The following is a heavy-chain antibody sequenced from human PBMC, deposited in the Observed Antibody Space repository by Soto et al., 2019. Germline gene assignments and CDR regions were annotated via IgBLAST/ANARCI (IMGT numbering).Heavy chain of an antibody. CDR3: ARDTGRASADL. CDR1: GFTFSYYE. D-gene: IGHD6-13*01. Sequence: EVQLAESEGDLVQPGGSLRLSCVGSGFTFSYYEMNWVRQAPGKGLERVAFISHTDRLTHYPDSVKGRFTISRDNAQNSLYLEMTSLRVEDTGVYYCARDTGRASADLWGQGTLVTVSS. V-gene: IGHV3-48*03. J-gene: IGHJ5*02. CDR2: ISHTDRLT.